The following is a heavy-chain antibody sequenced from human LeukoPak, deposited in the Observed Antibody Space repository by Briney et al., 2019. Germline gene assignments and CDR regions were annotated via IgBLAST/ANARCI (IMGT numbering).Heavy chain of an antibody. Sequence: GGSLRLSCAASGFTFSSYSMDWVRQAPGKGLEWVSYISSSSSTIYYADSVKGRFTISRDNAKNSLYLQMNSLRAEDTAVYYCARRSGYDSSGYYRPYDYWGQGTLVTVSS. CDR3: ARRSGYDSSGYYRPYDY. J-gene: IGHJ4*02. V-gene: IGHV3-48*01. CDR2: ISSSSSTI. CDR1: GFTFSSYS. D-gene: IGHD3-22*01.